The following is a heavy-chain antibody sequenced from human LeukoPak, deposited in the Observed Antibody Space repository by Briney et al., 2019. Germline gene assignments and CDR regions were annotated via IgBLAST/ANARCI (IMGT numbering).Heavy chain of an antibody. CDR1: GYSISSGYY. J-gene: IGHJ3*02. CDR2: IYHSGST. Sequence: SETLSLTCTVSGYSISSGYYWGWIRQPPGKGLEWIGSIYHSGSTYYNPSLKSRVTISVDTSKNQFSLKLSSVTAADTAVYYCARDKVVVIHHDAFDIWGQGTMVTVSS. D-gene: IGHD3-22*01. V-gene: IGHV4-38-2*02. CDR3: ARDKVVVIHHDAFDI.